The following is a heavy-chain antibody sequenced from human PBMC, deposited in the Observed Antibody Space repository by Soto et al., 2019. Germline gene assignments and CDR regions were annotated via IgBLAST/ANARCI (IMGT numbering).Heavy chain of an antibody. J-gene: IGHJ6*03. CDR2: INHSGST. V-gene: IGHV4-34*01. D-gene: IGHD3-10*01. Sequence: SETLSLTCAVYGGSFSGYYWSWIRQPPGKGLEWIGEINHSGSTNYNPSLKSRVTISVDTSKNQFSLKLSSVTAADTAVYYCARGRGGHRGSGRTTYYYYYMDVWGKGTTVTVSS. CDR3: ARGRGGHRGSGRTTYYYYYMDV. CDR1: GGSFSGYY.